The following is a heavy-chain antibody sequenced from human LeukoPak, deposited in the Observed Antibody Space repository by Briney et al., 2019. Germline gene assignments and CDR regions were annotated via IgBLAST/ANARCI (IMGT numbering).Heavy chain of an antibody. D-gene: IGHD2-15*01. Sequence: GGSLRLSCAASGFTFSSYGMHWVRQAPGKGLEWVAVISYDGSNKYYADSVKGRFTISRDNSKNTLYLQMNSLRAEDTAVYYCAKLEVNRRYCSGGSCRPDAFDIWGQGTMVTVSS. CDR2: ISYDGSNK. CDR3: AKLEVNRRYCSGGSCRPDAFDI. CDR1: GFTFSSYG. V-gene: IGHV3-30*18. J-gene: IGHJ3*02.